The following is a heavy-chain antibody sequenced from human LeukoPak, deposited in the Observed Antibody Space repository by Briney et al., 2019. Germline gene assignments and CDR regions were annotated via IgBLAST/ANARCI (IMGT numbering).Heavy chain of an antibody. CDR3: ARSNQADDY. CDR2: INPGGSSI. V-gene: IGHV3-74*01. D-gene: IGHD1-14*01. Sequence: PGRSLRLSCAASGSTFSSYWMHWVRQVPGKGLVWVARINPGGSSITYADSEKGRFTISRDNAKNTLYLQMDSLRAEDTGVYYCARSNQADDYWGQGTLVTVSS. CDR1: GSTFSSYW. J-gene: IGHJ4*02.